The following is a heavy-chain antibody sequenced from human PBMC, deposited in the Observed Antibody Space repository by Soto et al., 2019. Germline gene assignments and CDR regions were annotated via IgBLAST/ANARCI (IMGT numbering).Heavy chain of an antibody. Sequence: QVQLMQSGAEVKKPGASVKVSCKSSGFTFTNYGFAWVRQAPGQGLEWMGWISGYNGDTKYSQKLQGRVTMTTKPSTNTAYMELRSLRSDDPAVYFCARAIGRTMTTGLWFDPWGQGTLVTVSS. J-gene: IGHJ5*02. CDR2: ISGYNGDT. CDR3: ARAIGRTMTTGLWFDP. CDR1: GFTFTNYG. D-gene: IGHD4-17*01. V-gene: IGHV1-18*01.